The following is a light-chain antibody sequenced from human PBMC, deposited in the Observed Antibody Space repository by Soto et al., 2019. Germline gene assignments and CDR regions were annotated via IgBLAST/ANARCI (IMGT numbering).Light chain of an antibody. CDR1: SSDVGGYNY. J-gene: IGLJ2*01. CDR2: NVS. Sequence: QSALTQPASVSGSPGQSITISCTGTSSDVGGYNYVSWYQQHPGKAPKLMIYNVSNRPSGVSNRFSGPKSGNTASLTISGLQAEDEGHYYCSSFTSTNTVLFGGGTKVTVL. CDR3: SSFTSTNTVL. V-gene: IGLV2-14*01.